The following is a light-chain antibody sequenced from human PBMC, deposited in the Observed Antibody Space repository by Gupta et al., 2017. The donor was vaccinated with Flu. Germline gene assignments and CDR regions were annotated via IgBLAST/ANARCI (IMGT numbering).Light chain of an antibody. CDR1: KLGDKY. Sequence: SYELTQPHSVSVSPGQTASITCPGDKLGDKYACWYQQKPGQSPLLVIYQDNKRPSGIPERFSGSNSGNTATLTISGTQAMDEADYYCQAWDSSTGVFGTGTKVTVL. CDR2: QDN. CDR3: QAWDSSTGV. V-gene: IGLV3-1*01. J-gene: IGLJ1*01.